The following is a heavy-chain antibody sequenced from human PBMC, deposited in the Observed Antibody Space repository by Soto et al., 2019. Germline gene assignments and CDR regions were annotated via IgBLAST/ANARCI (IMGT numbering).Heavy chain of an antibody. CDR1: GYTFTSYY. V-gene: IGHV1-46*01. J-gene: IGHJ6*04. CDR2: INPSGGST. Sequence: ASVKVSCKASGYTFTSYYMHWLRQAPGQGLEWMGIINPSGGSTSYAQNFQGRVTMTRDTSMSTVYMELSSLRSEDTAVYYCARDPYYCISNSCPPYYGLDVWGEGTTVTVSS. D-gene: IGHD2-2*01. CDR3: ARDPYYCISNSCPPYYGLDV.